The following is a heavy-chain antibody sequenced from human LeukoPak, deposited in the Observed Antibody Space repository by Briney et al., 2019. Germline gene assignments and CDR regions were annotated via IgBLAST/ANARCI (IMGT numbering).Heavy chain of an antibody. D-gene: IGHD5-18*01. CDR2: IHYSGST. CDR3: ARTAEGGYTYGYFYYYYMDV. Sequence: SETLSLTCTVSGGSISSYYWSWIRQPPGKGLEWIGYIHYSGSTNYNPSLKSRVTISVDTSKNQFSLKLSSVTAADTAVYYCARTAEGGYTYGYFYYYYMDVWGKGTTVTISS. J-gene: IGHJ6*03. V-gene: IGHV4-59*01. CDR1: GGSISSYY.